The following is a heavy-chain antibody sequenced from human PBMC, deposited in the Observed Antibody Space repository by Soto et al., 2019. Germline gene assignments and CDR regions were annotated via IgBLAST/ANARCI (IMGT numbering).Heavy chain of an antibody. CDR2: ISWNSGSI. D-gene: IGHD2-15*01. CDR3: AKASRYCSGGSCYRSGYYYYYMDV. CDR1: GFTFDDYA. Sequence: SGGSLRLSCAASGFTFDDYAMHWVRQAPGKGLEWVSGISWNSGSIGYADSVKGRFTISRDNAKNSLYLQMNSLRAEDTALYYCAKASRYCSGGSCYRSGYYYYYMDVWGKGTTVTVSS. V-gene: IGHV3-9*01. J-gene: IGHJ6*03.